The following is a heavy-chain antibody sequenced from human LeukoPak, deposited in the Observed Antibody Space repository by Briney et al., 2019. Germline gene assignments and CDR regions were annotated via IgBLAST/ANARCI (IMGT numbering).Heavy chain of an antibody. V-gene: IGHV3-23*01. J-gene: IGHJ4*02. Sequence: PGGSLRLSCAASGFTFSSYGMSWVRQAPGKGLEWVSAISGSGGSTYYADSVKGRFTISRDNAKNSLYLQMNSLRAEDTAVYYCAVEYYYDSSGYPYYFDYWGQGTLVTVSS. D-gene: IGHD3-22*01. CDR3: AVEYYYDSSGYPYYFDY. CDR2: ISGSGGST. CDR1: GFTFSSYG.